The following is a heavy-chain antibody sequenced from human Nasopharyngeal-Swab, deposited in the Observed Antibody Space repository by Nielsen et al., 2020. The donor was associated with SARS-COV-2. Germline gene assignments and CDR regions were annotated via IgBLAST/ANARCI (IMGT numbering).Heavy chain of an antibody. Sequence: SETLSLTCTVSGGSISSGSYYWSWIRQPAGKGLEWIGRIYTSGSTNYNPSLKSRVTISVDTSKNQFSLKLSSVTAADTAVYYCAREGYIAVAGFFDYWGQGTLVTVSS. V-gene: IGHV4-61*02. J-gene: IGHJ4*02. CDR3: AREGYIAVAGFFDY. CDR2: IYTSGST. CDR1: GGSISSGSYY. D-gene: IGHD6-19*01.